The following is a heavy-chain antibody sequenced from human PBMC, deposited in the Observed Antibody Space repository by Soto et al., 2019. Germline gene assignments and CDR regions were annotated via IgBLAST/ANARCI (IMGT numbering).Heavy chain of an antibody. D-gene: IGHD6-13*01. V-gene: IGHV3-15*01. Sequence: EVQLVESGGGLVKPGGSLRLSCAASGFTFSNAWLSWVRQAPGKGLQWVGRIKSKSDGETTDYAAPVKGRFTISRDDSQNTMYLQINSLKTEDTAVYYSTTGVAAAVYYFDHWGQGTLVTVSS. CDR3: TTGVAAAVYYFDH. J-gene: IGHJ4*02. CDR1: GFTFSNAW. CDR2: IKSKSDGETT.